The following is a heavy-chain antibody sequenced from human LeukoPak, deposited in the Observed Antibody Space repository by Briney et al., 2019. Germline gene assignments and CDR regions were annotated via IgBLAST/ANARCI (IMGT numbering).Heavy chain of an antibody. V-gene: IGHV3-23*01. D-gene: IGHD3-22*01. Sequence: GGSLRLSCAASGSTFSSYAMSWVRQAPGKGLEWVSAISGSGGSTYYADSVKGRFTISRDNSKNTLYLQMNSLRAEDTAVYYCAKVEYYYDSSGYWEYYYGMDVWGQGTTVTVSS. CDR2: ISGSGGST. J-gene: IGHJ6*02. CDR3: AKVEYYYDSSGYWEYYYGMDV. CDR1: GSTFSSYA.